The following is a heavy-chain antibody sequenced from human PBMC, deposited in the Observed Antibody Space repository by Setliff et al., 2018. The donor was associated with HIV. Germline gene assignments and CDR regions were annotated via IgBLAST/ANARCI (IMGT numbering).Heavy chain of an antibody. V-gene: IGHV4-39*01. CDR1: GGSISSGTYY. D-gene: IGHD2-21*02. CDR3: ARHDGTYCGGDCYLLGYFDL. J-gene: IGHJ2*01. Sequence: SETLSLTCSVSGGSISSGTYYWGWIRQPPGKRLEWLGSIYQSGSTSYNPSLSSRLTISVDTSKNQVSLKLSSVTAADTAVYYCARHDGTYCGGDCYLLGYFDLWGRGTLVTVSS. CDR2: IYQSGST.